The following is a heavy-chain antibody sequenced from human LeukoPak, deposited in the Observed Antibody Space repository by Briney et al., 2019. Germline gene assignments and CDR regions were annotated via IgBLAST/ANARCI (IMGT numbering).Heavy chain of an antibody. CDR3: ARRGLCSGGSCYGLSDY. Sequence: GESLKISCRGSGYNFTNYWIGWVRQMPGKGLEWMGIIYPGDSDTRYSPSFQGQVTISADKSIGTAYLQWRSLKASDTAMYYCARRGLCSGGSCYGLSDYWGQGTLVTVSS. J-gene: IGHJ4*02. D-gene: IGHD2-15*01. CDR1: GYNFTNYW. V-gene: IGHV5-51*01. CDR2: IYPGDSDT.